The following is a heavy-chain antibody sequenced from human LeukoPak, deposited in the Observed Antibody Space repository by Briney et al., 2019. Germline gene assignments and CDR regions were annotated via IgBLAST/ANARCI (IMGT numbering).Heavy chain of an antibody. CDR1: GGSVSSGSYY. CDR2: IYYSGST. CDR3: AREGDSSSSASGAFDI. J-gene: IGHJ3*02. V-gene: IGHV4-61*01. D-gene: IGHD6-13*01. Sequence: KPSETLSLTCTVSGGSVSSGSYYWSWIRQPPGKGLEWIGYIYYSGSTNYNPSLKSRVTISVDTSKNQFSLKLSSVTAADTAVYYCAREGDSSSSASGAFDIWGQGTMVTVSS.